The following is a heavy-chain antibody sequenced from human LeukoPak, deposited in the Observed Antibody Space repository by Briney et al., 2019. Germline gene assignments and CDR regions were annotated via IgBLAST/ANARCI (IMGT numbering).Heavy chain of an antibody. CDR1: GFTFSSYT. Sequence: GGSLRLSCAASGFTFSSYTMNWVRQAPGKGLEWVSYISSSGSTIYYADSVKGRFTISRDNAKNSLYLQMNSLRVEDTAVYYCAKVIGGSSAYDALDIWGQGTMVTVSS. CDR3: AKVIGGSSAYDALDI. V-gene: IGHV3-48*01. J-gene: IGHJ3*02. D-gene: IGHD6-6*01. CDR2: ISSSGSTI.